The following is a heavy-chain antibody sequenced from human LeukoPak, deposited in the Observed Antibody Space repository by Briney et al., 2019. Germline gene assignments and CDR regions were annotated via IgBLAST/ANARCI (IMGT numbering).Heavy chain of an antibody. CDR1: GFTLSSYV. CDR2: ISGSGGST. J-gene: IGHJ6*02. V-gene: IGHV3-23*01. CDR3: AKDSGSGWYQYGMDV. Sequence: GGSLRLSCAASGFTLSSYVMSWVRQAPGKGLEWVSGISGSGGSTNYADSVKGRFTISRDDSKNTLYLQMNRLRVEDTAVYYCAKDSGSGWYQYGMDVWGQGTTVTVSS. D-gene: IGHD6-19*01.